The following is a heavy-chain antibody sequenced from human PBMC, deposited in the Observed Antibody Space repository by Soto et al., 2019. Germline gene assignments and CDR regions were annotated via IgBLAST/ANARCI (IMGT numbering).Heavy chain of an antibody. Sequence: QLQLQESGSGLVKPSQTLSLTCAVSGGSISSGGYSWSWIRQPPGKGLEWIGYIYHSGSTSYNPSLKSRVTLSVDRSKNPFPLKLTSVTAADTAVYYCARGGKTVTTFDYWGQGTLVTVSS. CDR3: ARGGKTVTTFDY. D-gene: IGHD4-17*01. CDR1: GGSISSGGYS. CDR2: IYHSGST. J-gene: IGHJ4*02. V-gene: IGHV4-30-2*01.